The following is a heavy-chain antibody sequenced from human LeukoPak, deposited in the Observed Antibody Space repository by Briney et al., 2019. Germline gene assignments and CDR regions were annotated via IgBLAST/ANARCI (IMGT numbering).Heavy chain of an antibody. CDR3: ARHPDYGSFDY. CDR2: IYYSGST. CDR1: GGSISSSSYY. D-gene: IGHD3-3*01. Sequence: SETLSLTCTVSGGSISSSSYYWGWIRQPPGKGLEWIGSIYYSGSTYYNPSLKSRVTISVDTSKNQFSLKLSSVTAADTAVYYCARHPDYGSFDYWGQGTLVTVSS. V-gene: IGHV4-39*01. J-gene: IGHJ4*02.